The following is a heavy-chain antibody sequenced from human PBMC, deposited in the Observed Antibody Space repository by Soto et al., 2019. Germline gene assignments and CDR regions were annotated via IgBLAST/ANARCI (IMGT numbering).Heavy chain of an antibody. V-gene: IGHV1-18*01. Sequence: QVQLVQSGAEVKKPGASVKVSCKASGYTFTSYGISWVRQAPGQGLEWMGWISAYNGNTNYAQKLQGRVTMTTDTTTSTAYMELRSLRSDDTAGYFCARARGFFFYYYYLDVWGKGTTVTVSS. CDR3: ARARGFFFYYYYLDV. CDR1: GYTFTSYG. J-gene: IGHJ6*03. CDR2: ISAYNGNT.